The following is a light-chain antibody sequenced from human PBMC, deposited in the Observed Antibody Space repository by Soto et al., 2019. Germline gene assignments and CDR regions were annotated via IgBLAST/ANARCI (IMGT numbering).Light chain of an antibody. Sequence: EIVLTQSPGTLSLSPGERATLSCRASQTVSSARLAWFQQKPGQAPRLLIYDESNRATGIPARFSGSGSGTEFTLTISSLQPDDFASYYCQQYNGYWTFGQGTKVDIK. V-gene: IGKV3-20*01. CDR1: QTVSSAR. CDR3: QQYNGYWT. J-gene: IGKJ1*01. CDR2: DES.